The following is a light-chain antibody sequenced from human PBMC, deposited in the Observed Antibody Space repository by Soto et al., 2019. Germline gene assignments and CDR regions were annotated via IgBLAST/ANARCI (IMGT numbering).Light chain of an antibody. Sequence: QSALTQPASVSGSPGQSITISCTGTSSDVGGYNYVSWYQQHPGKVPKLMIYEVNNRPSGVSNRFSGSRSGNTASLTISGLQAEDEADYYCSSYSSSSPYVFGTGTKGTVL. CDR2: EVN. CDR3: SSYSSSSPYV. CDR1: SSDVGGYNY. J-gene: IGLJ1*01. V-gene: IGLV2-14*01.